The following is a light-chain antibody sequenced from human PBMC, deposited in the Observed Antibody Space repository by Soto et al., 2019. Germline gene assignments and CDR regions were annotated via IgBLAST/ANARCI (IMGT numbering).Light chain of an antibody. V-gene: IGLV2-14*01. CDR1: SSDVGGYNY. J-gene: IGLJ2*01. Sequence: QSVLTQPASVSGSPGQSITISCTGTSSDVGGYNYVSWYQQHPGKAPKLMIYEVSKRPSGVSNRFSGSKSGNTASLTISGLQAEDEADYYCSSYTSSSTLVVFGGGTKVTVL. CDR2: EVS. CDR3: SSYTSSSTLVV.